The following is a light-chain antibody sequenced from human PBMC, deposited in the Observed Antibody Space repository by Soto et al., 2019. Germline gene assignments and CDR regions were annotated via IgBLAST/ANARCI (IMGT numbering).Light chain of an antibody. V-gene: IGKV1-39*01. CDR1: QSIRRS. CDR3: QQYDTLSFT. Sequence: DLQMTQSPSSLSAFVGDRVTITCRASQSIRRSLNWYQHKPGKAPKLLIFGTSNLQSGVPSRFSGSGSGTDFTLTISSLQPEDFATYYCQQYDTLSFTFGPGTKVDLK. J-gene: IGKJ3*01. CDR2: GTS.